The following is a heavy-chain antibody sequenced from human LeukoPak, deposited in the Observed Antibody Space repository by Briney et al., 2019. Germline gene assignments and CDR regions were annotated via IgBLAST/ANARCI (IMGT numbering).Heavy chain of an antibody. CDR3: ARGRLWFGELSNFDY. CDR2: INHSGST. CDR1: GGSFSGYY. D-gene: IGHD3-10*01. V-gene: IGHV4-34*01. Sequence: SETXSLTCAVYGGSFSGYYWSWIRQPPGKGLEWIGEINHSGSTNYNPSLKSRVTISVDTSKNQFSLKLSSVTAADTAVYYCARGRLWFGELSNFDYWGQGTLVTVSS. J-gene: IGHJ4*02.